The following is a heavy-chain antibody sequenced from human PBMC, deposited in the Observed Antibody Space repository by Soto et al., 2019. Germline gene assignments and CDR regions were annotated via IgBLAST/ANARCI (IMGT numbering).Heavy chain of an antibody. V-gene: IGHV3-30-3*01. J-gene: IGHJ6*02. CDR3: AREAKGYCSGGSCYSHYYYGMDV. Sequence: QVQLVESGGGVVQPGRSLRLSCAASGFTFSSYAMHWVRQAPGKGLEWVAVISYDGSNKYYADSVKGRFTISRDNSKNTLYLQMNSLRAEDTAVYYCAREAKGYCSGGSCYSHYYYGMDVWGQGTTVTVSS. CDR2: ISYDGSNK. CDR1: GFTFSSYA. D-gene: IGHD2-15*01.